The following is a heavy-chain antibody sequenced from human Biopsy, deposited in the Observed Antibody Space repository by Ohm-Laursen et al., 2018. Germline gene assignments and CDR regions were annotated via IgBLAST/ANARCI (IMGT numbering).Heavy chain of an antibody. CDR1: GGSVSSNTHY. V-gene: IGHV4-39*01. CDR2: IFYTGII. J-gene: IGHJ5*02. CDR3: ARHPTGFWFDP. Sequence: GTLSLTCTVSGGSVSSNTHYWAWLRQPPGKGLEWIGSIFYTGIIFYNPSLKSRVSISVDTSKNQFSLNLNSVTASDTALYYCARHPTGFWFDPWGQGTLVSVSS.